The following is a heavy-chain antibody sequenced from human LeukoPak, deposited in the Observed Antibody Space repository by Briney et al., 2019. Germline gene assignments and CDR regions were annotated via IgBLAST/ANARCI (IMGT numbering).Heavy chain of an antibody. CDR3: ARAKGGSCYSGFDY. CDR2: ISYDGSNK. CDR1: GFIFSSYA. D-gene: IGHD2-15*01. V-gene: IGHV3-30*04. J-gene: IGHJ4*02. Sequence: PGRSLRLSCAASGFIFSSYAMHWVRQAPGKGLEWVAVISYDGSNKYYADSVRGRFTISRDNSKNTLYLQMNSLRAEDTAVYYCARAKGGSCYSGFDYWGQGTLVTVSS.